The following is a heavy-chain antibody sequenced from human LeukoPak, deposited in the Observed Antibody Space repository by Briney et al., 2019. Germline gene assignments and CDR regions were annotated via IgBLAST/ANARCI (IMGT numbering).Heavy chain of an antibody. D-gene: IGHD5-18*01. CDR3: ARARWIQIWLSGFDY. J-gene: IGHJ4*02. Sequence: GGSLRLSCAASGFTFDDYGMSWVRQAPGKGLEWVSGINCNGGSTGYADSVKGRFTISRDNSKNSLYLQMNSLRAEDTALYYCARARWIQIWLSGFDYWGQGTLVTVSS. V-gene: IGHV3-20*04. CDR2: INCNGGST. CDR1: GFTFDDYG.